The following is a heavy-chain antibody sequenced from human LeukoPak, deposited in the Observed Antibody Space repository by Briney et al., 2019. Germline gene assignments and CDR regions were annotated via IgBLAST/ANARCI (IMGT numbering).Heavy chain of an antibody. Sequence: PGGSLRLSCAASGFTFSSYAMSWVRQAPGKGLEWIGSIYHSGSIYYNPSLKSRVTISVDTSKNQFSLNLIYVTAADTAVYYCARSSDDGSISFDSWGQGTLVTVSS. D-gene: IGHD3-22*01. CDR1: GFTFSSYA. CDR2: IYHSGSI. J-gene: IGHJ4*02. CDR3: ARSSDDGSISFDS. V-gene: IGHV4-38-2*01.